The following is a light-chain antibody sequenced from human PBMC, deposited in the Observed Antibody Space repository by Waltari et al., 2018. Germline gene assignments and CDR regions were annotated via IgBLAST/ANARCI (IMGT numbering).Light chain of an antibody. CDR2: EVS. CDR1: DSDVGAYDF. V-gene: IGLV2-14*01. Sequence: QSALTQSASVSGSPGQSITISCSGTDSDVGAYDFVSWYQQPPGKAPHLIIYEVSNRPSGISNRFSASKSGNTASLTISGLQAEDEADYYCSSYTTSSAPGVFGTGTRVTVL. CDR3: SSYTTSSAPGV. J-gene: IGLJ1*01.